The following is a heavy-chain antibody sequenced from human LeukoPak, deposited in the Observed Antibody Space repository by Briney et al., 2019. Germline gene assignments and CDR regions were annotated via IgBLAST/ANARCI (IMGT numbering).Heavy chain of an antibody. D-gene: IGHD3-22*01. Sequence: GASVKVSCKASGYTFTSYGISWVRQAPGQGLEWMGWISAYNGNTNYAQKFQGRVTITADKSTSTAYMELSSLRSEDTAVYYCAGGMGKYYYDSSGYYGLWGQGTLVTVSS. J-gene: IGHJ4*02. V-gene: IGHV1-18*01. CDR3: AGGMGKYYYDSSGYYGL. CDR2: ISAYNGNT. CDR1: GYTFTSYG.